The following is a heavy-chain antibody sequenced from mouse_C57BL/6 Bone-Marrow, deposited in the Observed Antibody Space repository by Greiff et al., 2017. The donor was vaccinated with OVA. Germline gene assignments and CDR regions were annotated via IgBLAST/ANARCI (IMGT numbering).Heavy chain of an antibody. Sequence: EVQLVESGGGLVKPGGSLKLSCAASGFTFSSYAMSWVRQTPEKRLEWVATISDGGSYTYYPDNVKGRFTISRDNAKNNLYLQMSHLKSEDTAMYYCAISTTDWAWFAYWGQGTLVTVSA. CDR3: AISTTDWAWFAY. V-gene: IGHV5-4*01. CDR2: ISDGGSYT. J-gene: IGHJ3*01. D-gene: IGHD1-1*01. CDR1: GFTFSSYA.